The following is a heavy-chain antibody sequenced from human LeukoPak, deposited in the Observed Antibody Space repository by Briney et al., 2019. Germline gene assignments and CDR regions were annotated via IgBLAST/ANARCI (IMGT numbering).Heavy chain of an antibody. CDR1: DDSITMYY. CDR3: ARGRYYYYYMDV. CDR2: VDHTGST. V-gene: IGHV4-59*01. J-gene: IGHJ6*03. Sequence: SETLSLTCSVSDDSITMYYWSWIRQPPGKGLEWIGYVDHTGSTNFNPSLNGRVSISRDTTKNLFSLRLRSVTAADTAVYYCARGRYYYYYMDVWGKGTTVTVSS.